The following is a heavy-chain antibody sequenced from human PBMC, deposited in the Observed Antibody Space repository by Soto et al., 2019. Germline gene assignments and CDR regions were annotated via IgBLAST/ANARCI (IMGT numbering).Heavy chain of an antibody. CDR2: ISGSGGST. CDR3: AKTISGWYLDGAFDI. D-gene: IGHD6-19*01. V-gene: IGHV3-23*01. Sequence: EVQLLESGGGLVQPGGSLRLSCAASGFTFSSYAMSWVRQAPGKGLEWVSAISGSGGSTYYADSVKGRFTISRDNSKNMLYLQMSSLSAEDTAVYYCAKTISGWYLDGAFDIWGQGTMVTVSS. J-gene: IGHJ3*02. CDR1: GFTFSSYA.